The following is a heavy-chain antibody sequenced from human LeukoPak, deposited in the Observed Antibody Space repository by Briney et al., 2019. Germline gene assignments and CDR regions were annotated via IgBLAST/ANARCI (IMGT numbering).Heavy chain of an antibody. Sequence: EASVKVSCKASGGTFSSYAISWVRQDPGQGLEWMGGIIPIFGTANYAQKFQGRVTITADESTSTAYMELSSLRSEDTAVYYCARDIDGYNPRNPYDAFDIWGQGTMVTVSS. D-gene: IGHD5-24*01. CDR2: IIPIFGTA. CDR3: ARDIDGYNPRNPYDAFDI. J-gene: IGHJ3*02. CDR1: GGTFSSYA. V-gene: IGHV1-69*13.